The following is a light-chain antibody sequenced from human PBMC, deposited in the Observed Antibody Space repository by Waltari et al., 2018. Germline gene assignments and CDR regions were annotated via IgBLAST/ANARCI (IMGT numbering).Light chain of an antibody. CDR3: QSSDSSTWV. V-gene: IGLV6-57*01. Sequence: NFMLTQPHSVSGSPWLTVPIPCTRSRGCLARNSVTVCQQRPGTPPTTLIYENHQRPSGVPDRFSGSIDSSSNSASLTISQLKTEDEADYYCQSSDSSTWVFGGGTKLTVL. J-gene: IGLJ3*02. CDR1: RGCLARNS. CDR2: ENH.